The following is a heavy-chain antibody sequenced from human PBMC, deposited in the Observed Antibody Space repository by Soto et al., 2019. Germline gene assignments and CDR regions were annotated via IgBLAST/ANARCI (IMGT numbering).Heavy chain of an antibody. V-gene: IGHV3-23*01. D-gene: IGHD2-2*02. J-gene: IGHJ3*02. CDR2: ISGSGDNT. CDR1: GFTFSSFA. CDR3: AIDLWAIVVAPTGIAAYDI. Sequence: EVQLLESGGGLVQPGGSLRLSCAASGFTFSSFAMSWVRQAPGKGLEWVSTISGSGDNTHYADSVKGRFTISRDNSKNTLYLQMTSLRDEDTSQYYCAIDLWAIVVAPTGIAAYDIWGQGTMVTVSS.